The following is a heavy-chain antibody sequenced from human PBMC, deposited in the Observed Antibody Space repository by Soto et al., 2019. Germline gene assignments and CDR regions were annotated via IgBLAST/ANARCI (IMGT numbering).Heavy chain of an antibody. CDR1: GFSFRSYT. CDR3: AKARCTGDTCFVPDY. CDR2: ISGSGGSP. Sequence: PGGSLRLSCAASGFSFRSYTMAWVRQAPGKGLEWVSSISGSGGSPSYADSVQGRFIISRDNPRNTVSLQMNRLRAEDTATYYCAKARCTGDTCFVPDYWGHGRLVTVSS. D-gene: IGHD2-8*02. J-gene: IGHJ4*01. V-gene: IGHV3-23*01.